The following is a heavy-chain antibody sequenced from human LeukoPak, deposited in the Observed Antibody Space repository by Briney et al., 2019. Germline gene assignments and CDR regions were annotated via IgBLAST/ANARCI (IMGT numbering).Heavy chain of an antibody. Sequence: SQTLSLTYAISGDSVSSNSAAWNWIRQSPSRGLEWLGRTYYRSKWYNDYAVSVKSRITINPDTSKNQFSLKLSSVTAADTAVYYCARVIAARRYYYYYYMDVWGKGTTVTVSS. CDR2: TYYRSKWYN. CDR3: ARVIAARRYYYYYYMDV. D-gene: IGHD6-6*01. CDR1: GDSVSSNSAA. J-gene: IGHJ6*03. V-gene: IGHV6-1*01.